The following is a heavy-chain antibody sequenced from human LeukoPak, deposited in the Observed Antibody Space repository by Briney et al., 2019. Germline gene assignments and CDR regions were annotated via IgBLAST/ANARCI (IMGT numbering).Heavy chain of an antibody. Sequence: HRRCLRLSSAASGFTFSNYAMHCVCRAPGKGLEWVAVISYDGSNKYYADSVKGRFTISRDNSKNTVYLQMNSLRAEDTAVYYCAKDREGTTFDNWGQGTLVTVSS. V-gene: IGHV3-30*18. CDR1: GFTFSNYA. D-gene: IGHD1-7*01. CDR2: ISYDGSNK. CDR3: AKDREGTTFDN. J-gene: IGHJ4*02.